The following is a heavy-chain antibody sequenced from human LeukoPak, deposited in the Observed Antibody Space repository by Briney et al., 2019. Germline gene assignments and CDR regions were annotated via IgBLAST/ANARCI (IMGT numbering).Heavy chain of an antibody. D-gene: IGHD3-10*01. CDR2: IYPGDSDT. V-gene: IGHV5-51*01. CDR1: GYIFTDYC. CDR3: AKCRGYYGSGRAFDY. J-gene: IGHJ4*02. Sequence: GESLKISCKGCGYIFTDYCIGWVRQMPGKGLEWMGLIYPGDSDTRYSPSFQGQVTISADKSISTAYMQWNSLKASDTAMYYCAKCRGYYGSGRAFDYWGQGTLVTVSS.